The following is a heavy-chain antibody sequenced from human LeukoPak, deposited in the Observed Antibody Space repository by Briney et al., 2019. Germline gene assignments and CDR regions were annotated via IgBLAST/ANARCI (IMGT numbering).Heavy chain of an antibody. Sequence: SETLSLTCTVSGGSISSYSWSWIRQPPGKGLEWIGHIYYSGSTNYNPSLKSRVTISVDTSKTQFSLKLSSVTAADTAVYYCARRRGATTTGFDYWGQGTLVTVSS. V-gene: IGHV4-59*08. CDR2: IYYSGST. CDR3: ARRRGATTTGFDY. J-gene: IGHJ4*02. CDR1: GGSISSYS. D-gene: IGHD1-26*01.